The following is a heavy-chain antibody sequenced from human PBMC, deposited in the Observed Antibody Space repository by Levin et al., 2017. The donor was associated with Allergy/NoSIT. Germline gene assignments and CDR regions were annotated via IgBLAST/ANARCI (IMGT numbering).Heavy chain of an antibody. Sequence: ASETLSLTCTVSGGSISSGDYYWSWIRQPPGKGLEWIGYIYYSGSTYYNPSLKSRVTISVDTSKNQFSLKLSSVTAADTAVYYCAREYCSGGSCLDYWGQGTLVTVSS. V-gene: IGHV4-30-4*01. J-gene: IGHJ4*02. CDR1: GGSISSGDYY. CDR3: AREYCSGGSCLDY. D-gene: IGHD2-15*01. CDR2: IYYSGST.